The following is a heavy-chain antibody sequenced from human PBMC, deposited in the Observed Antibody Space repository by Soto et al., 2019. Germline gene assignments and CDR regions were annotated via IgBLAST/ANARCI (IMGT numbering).Heavy chain of an antibody. Sequence: QVQLVQSGAEVKKPGASVKFSCKASGYTFTSYYMHWVRQAPGQGLEWMGIINPSGGSTSYAQKFQGRVTMTRDTSTSTVYMELSSLRSEDTAVYYCARATSAGATLYYFDYWGQGTLVTVSS. CDR1: GYTFTSYY. D-gene: IGHD1-26*01. V-gene: IGHV1-46*01. CDR3: ARATSAGATLYYFDY. CDR2: INPSGGST. J-gene: IGHJ4*02.